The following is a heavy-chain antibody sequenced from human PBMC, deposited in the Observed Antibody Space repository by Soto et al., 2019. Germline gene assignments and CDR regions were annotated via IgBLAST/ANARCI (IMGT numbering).Heavy chain of an antibody. J-gene: IGHJ6*02. CDR1: GFTFSSYA. D-gene: IGHD3-3*01. Sequence: GGSLRLSCAASGFTFSSYAMHWVRQAPGRGLEYLSAISSNGGSTYYADSVKGRFTISRDNSKNTLYLQMGSLRAEDMAVYYCARGYYDFWSGLLGGMDVWGQGTTVTVS. CDR2: ISSNGGST. CDR3: ARGYYDFWSGLLGGMDV. V-gene: IGHV3-64*02.